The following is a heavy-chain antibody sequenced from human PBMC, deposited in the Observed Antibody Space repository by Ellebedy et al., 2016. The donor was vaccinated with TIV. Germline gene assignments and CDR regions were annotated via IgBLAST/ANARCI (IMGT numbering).Heavy chain of an antibody. CDR3: AKETTELTATTLY. CDR2: ISHDGSVK. D-gene: IGHD1-1*01. CDR1: GFTFSRFG. J-gene: IGHJ4*02. Sequence: PGGSLRLSCAASGFTFSRFGMQRVRQAPGKGLEWVAVISHDGSVKYYADSVKGRFTISRDNSKNTLKLQLSSLRSEDTAVYYCAKETTELTATTLYWGQGTLVTVSS. V-gene: IGHV3-30*18.